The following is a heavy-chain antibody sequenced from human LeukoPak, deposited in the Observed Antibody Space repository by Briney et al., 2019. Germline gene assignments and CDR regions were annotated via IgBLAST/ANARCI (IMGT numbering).Heavy chain of an antibody. CDR1: DGSITSSS. V-gene: IGHV4-4*08. D-gene: IGHD6-19*01. CDR2: LYPGGT. CDR3: ARAFASSGWFFPL. Sequence: PSETLSLTCSVSDGSITSSSWSWIRQPPGKGLEWIGYLYPGGTTYNPSLESRVTLSIDTSKKQFSLKLTSVTAADTAVYYCARAFASSGWFFPLWGQGTLVTVSS. J-gene: IGHJ4*02.